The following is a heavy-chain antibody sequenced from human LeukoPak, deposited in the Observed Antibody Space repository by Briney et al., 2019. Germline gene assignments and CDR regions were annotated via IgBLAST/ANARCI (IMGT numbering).Heavy chain of an antibody. Sequence: ASVKVSCKASGYTFTSYYMHWVRHAPGQGLEWVGILNPSGGSTSYAQKFQGRVTMTRDTSPSTVYMELSSLRSEDTAVYYCARDDTPSDILTGYYNEAEGYFDYWGQGTLVTVS. CDR2: LNPSGGST. J-gene: IGHJ4*02. CDR3: ARDDTPSDILTGYYNEAEGYFDY. V-gene: IGHV1-46*01. D-gene: IGHD3-9*01. CDR1: GYTFTSYY.